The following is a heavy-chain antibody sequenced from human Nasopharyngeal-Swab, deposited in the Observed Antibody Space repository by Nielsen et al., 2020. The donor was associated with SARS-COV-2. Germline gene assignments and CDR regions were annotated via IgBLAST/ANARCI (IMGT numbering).Heavy chain of an antibody. CDR2: WYSGANT. V-gene: IGHV3-23*01. Sequence: VRQMPGKGAGVGLKYWYSGANTYYADSVKGRFTISRDNSKNTLYLQMNSLRAEDTAVYYCAKGLRSSSWYEDYWGQGTQVTVSS. J-gene: IGHJ4*02. CDR3: AKGLRSSSWYEDY. D-gene: IGHD6-13*01.